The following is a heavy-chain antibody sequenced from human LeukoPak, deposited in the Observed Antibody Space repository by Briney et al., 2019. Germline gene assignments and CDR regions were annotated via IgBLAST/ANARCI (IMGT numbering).Heavy chain of an antibody. Sequence: GRSLRLSCAASGFTFSSYGMHWVRQAPGKGLEWVAVIWYDGSNKYYADSVKGRFTISGDNSKNTLYLQMNSLRAEDTAVYYCAKDASIGQNWFDPWGQGTLVTVSS. D-gene: IGHD2-15*01. CDR3: AKDASIGQNWFDP. V-gene: IGHV3-33*06. CDR1: GFTFSSYG. J-gene: IGHJ5*02. CDR2: IWYDGSNK.